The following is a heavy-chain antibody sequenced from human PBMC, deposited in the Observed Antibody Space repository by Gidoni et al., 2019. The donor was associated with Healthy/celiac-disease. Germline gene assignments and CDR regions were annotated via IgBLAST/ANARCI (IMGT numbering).Heavy chain of an antibody. Sequence: RQPPGKGLEWIGSIYHSGSTYYNPSLKSRVTISVDTSKNQFSLKLSSVTAADTAVYYCARDWGGSSWQDAFDIWGQGTMVTVSS. CDR2: IYHSGST. J-gene: IGHJ3*02. D-gene: IGHD6-13*01. CDR3: ARDWGGSSWQDAFDI. V-gene: IGHV4-38-2*02.